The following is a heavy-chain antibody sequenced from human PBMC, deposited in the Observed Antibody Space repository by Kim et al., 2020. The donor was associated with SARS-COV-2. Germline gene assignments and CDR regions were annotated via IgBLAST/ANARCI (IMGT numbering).Heavy chain of an antibody. J-gene: IGHJ6*02. CDR2: INHSGST. D-gene: IGHD6-13*01. Sequence: SETLSLTCAVYGGSFSGYYWSWIRQPPGKGLEWIGEINHSGSTNYNPSLKSRVTISVDTSKNQFSLKLSSVTAADTAVYYCARGFASRPGLVPSRRQRSYGMDVWGQGTTVTVSS. CDR1: GGSFSGYY. CDR3: ARGFASRPGLVPSRRQRSYGMDV. V-gene: IGHV4-34*01.